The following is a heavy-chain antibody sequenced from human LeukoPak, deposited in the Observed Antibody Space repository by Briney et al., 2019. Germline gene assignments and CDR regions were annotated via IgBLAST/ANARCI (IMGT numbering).Heavy chain of an antibody. V-gene: IGHV1-18*01. Sequence: ASVKVSRKASGYTFTSYGISWVRQAPGQGLEWMGWISAYNGNTNYAQKLQGRVTMTTDTSTSTAYMELRSLRSDDTAVYYCARVGRYDFWSGYSSYYYYYMDVWGKGTTVTVSS. D-gene: IGHD3-3*01. CDR2: ISAYNGNT. CDR3: ARVGRYDFWSGYSSYYYYYMDV. CDR1: GYTFTSYG. J-gene: IGHJ6*03.